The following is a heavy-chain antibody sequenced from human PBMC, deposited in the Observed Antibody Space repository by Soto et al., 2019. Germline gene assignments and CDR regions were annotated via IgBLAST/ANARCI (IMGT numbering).Heavy chain of an antibody. D-gene: IGHD3-10*01. Sequence: SETLSLTCTVSGGSIGSSSYYWGWIRQPPGKGLEWIGSIYYSGSTYYNPSLKSRVTISVDTSKNQFSLKLSSVTAADTAVYYCARDTYYYGSGSYYNWFDPWGQGTLVTVSS. CDR3: ARDTYYYGSGSYYNWFDP. V-gene: IGHV4-39*07. CDR1: GGSIGSSSYY. CDR2: IYYSGST. J-gene: IGHJ5*02.